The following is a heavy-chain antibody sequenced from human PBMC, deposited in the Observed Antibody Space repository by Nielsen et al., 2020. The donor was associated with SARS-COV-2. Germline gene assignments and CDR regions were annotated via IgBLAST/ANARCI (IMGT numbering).Heavy chain of an antibody. CDR1: GGSVNNNDW. Sequence: SETLSLTCTVSGGSVNNNDWWTWVRPSPGQGLEWIGEVSHSGNTIYSPSLKSRVTFSMDKSKSQFSLRLTSVSAADTAVYFCARGNLVVVPSPILGLGPFFYSFYLDVWGKGTTVIVSS. CDR2: VSHSGNT. CDR3: ARGNLVVVPSPILGLGPFFYSFYLDV. V-gene: IGHV4-4*02. J-gene: IGHJ6*03. D-gene: IGHD2-2*01.